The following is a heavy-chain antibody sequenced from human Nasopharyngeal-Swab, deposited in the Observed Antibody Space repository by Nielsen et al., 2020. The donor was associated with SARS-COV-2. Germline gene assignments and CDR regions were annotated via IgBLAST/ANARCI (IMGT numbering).Heavy chain of an antibody. D-gene: IGHD1-26*01. J-gene: IGHJ4*02. Sequence: SVKVSCKASGGTFSSYAISWVRQAPGQGLEWMGGIIPIFGTANYAQKFQGRVTITADESTSTAYMELSSLRSEDTAVYYCARGYEELLGSGYFDYWGQGTLVTVSP. CDR3: ARGYEELLGSGYFDY. CDR1: GGTFSSYA. V-gene: IGHV1-69*13. CDR2: IIPIFGTA.